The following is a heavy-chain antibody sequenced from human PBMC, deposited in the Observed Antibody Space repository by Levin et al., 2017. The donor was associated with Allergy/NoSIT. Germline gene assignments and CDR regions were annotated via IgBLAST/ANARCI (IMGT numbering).Heavy chain of an antibody. D-gene: IGHD1-7*01. CDR3: ARANRNWDYGEKGPNFDY. V-gene: IGHV3-33*01. CDR1: GFSFSEYG. J-gene: IGHJ4*02. CDR2: IWWNGDNK. Sequence: GGSLRLSCAASGFSFSEYGMHWVRQAPGKGLEWVAVIWWNGDNKFYGDSVKGRFTISRDNSKNTLYLHMSSLRVEDTAVYYCARANRNWDYGEKGPNFDYWGRGTLVSVTS.